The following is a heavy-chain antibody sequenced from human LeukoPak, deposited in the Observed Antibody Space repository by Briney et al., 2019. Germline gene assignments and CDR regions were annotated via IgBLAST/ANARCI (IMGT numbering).Heavy chain of an antibody. J-gene: IGHJ5*02. Sequence: SETLSLTCTVSGGSISSGGYYWSWIRQHPGKGLEWIGYIYYSGSTYYNPSLKSRVTISVDTSKNQFSLKLSSVTAADTAVYYCARAEVAATPFDPWGQGTLVTVSS. CDR1: GGSISSGGYY. V-gene: IGHV4-31*03. D-gene: IGHD2-15*01. CDR3: ARAEVAATPFDP. CDR2: IYYSGST.